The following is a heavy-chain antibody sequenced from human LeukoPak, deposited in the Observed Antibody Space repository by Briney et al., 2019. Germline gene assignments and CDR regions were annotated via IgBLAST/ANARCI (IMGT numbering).Heavy chain of an antibody. CDR2: IYYSGST. V-gene: IGHV4-59*01. CDR3: ARWLVSGYSDY. Sequence: SETLSLTCTVSGASITAYYWSWIRQPPGKGLEWIGYIYYSGSTTYNPSLKSRVTISVGSSKKQFSLKLSSVTAADSAVYYCARWLVSGYSDYWGQGNLVTVSS. J-gene: IGHJ4*02. CDR1: GASITAYY. D-gene: IGHD3-22*01.